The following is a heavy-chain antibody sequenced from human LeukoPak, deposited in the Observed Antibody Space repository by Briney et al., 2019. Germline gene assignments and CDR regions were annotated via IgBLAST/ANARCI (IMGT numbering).Heavy chain of an antibody. Sequence: ASVKVSCKASGYTFTSYGISWVRQAPGQGLEWMGWISAYNGNTNYAQKFQGRVTMTRDTSISTAYMELSRLRSDDTAVYYCAREYDSSGYYWAYWGQGTLVTVST. V-gene: IGHV1-18*01. J-gene: IGHJ4*02. CDR1: GYTFTSYG. CDR2: ISAYNGNT. CDR3: AREYDSSGYYWAY. D-gene: IGHD3-22*01.